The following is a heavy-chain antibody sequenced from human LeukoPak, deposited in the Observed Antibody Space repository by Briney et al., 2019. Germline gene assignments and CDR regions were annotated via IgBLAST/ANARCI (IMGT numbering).Heavy chain of an antibody. Sequence: SKTLSLTCTVSAYSISSAYYWGWIRQPPGKGLEWIGSIYHSGSTYYNPSLKSRVTISVDTSKNQFSLRLTSVTAADTAVYYCARVLSAPNWFDPWGQGTLVTVSS. CDR3: ARVLSAPNWFDP. CDR2: IYHSGST. J-gene: IGHJ5*02. D-gene: IGHD5/OR15-5a*01. V-gene: IGHV4-38-2*02. CDR1: AYSISSAYY.